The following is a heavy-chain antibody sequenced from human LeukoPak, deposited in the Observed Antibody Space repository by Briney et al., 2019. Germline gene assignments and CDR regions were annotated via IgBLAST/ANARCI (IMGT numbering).Heavy chain of an antibody. D-gene: IGHD3-10*01. V-gene: IGHV4-30-4*01. CDR3: ARESIMIVRGVIMMSAFDI. CDR2: IYYSGST. J-gene: IGHJ3*02. Sequence: SETLSLTCTVSGGSISSGDYYWSWIRQPPGKGLEWIGYIYYSGSTYYNPSLKSRVTISVDTSKNQFSLKLSSVTAADTAVYYCARESIMIVRGVIMMSAFDIWGQGTMVTVSS. CDR1: GGSISSGDYY.